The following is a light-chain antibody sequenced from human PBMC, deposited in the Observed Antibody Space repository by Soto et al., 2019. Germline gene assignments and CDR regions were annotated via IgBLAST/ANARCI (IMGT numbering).Light chain of an antibody. V-gene: IGLV2-11*01. CDR1: SSDVGEYDY. CDR2: DVS. Sequence: QSAPTQPRSVSGSPGQSVTISCTGTSSDVGEYDYVSWYQQHPGKAPKLMIFDVSERPSGVPDRFSGSKTGNTASLTISGHQAEDEADYYCCSYAGSPYVFGTGTKLTVL. J-gene: IGLJ1*01. CDR3: CSYAGSPYV.